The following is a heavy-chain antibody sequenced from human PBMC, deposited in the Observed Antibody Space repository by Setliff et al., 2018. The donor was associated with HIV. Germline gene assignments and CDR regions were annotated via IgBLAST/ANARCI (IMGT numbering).Heavy chain of an antibody. CDR2: FYHSGST. V-gene: IGHV4-38-2*01. CDR3: ARHTRGDYFYMDV. D-gene: IGHD4-17*01. J-gene: IGHJ6*03. CDR1: GYSISSGYY. Sequence: SETLSLTCAVSGYSISSGYYWGWVRQPPEKGLEWIGSFYHSGSTYDNPSLRRRLTLSIDTSKNHFSLNLTSVTAADTAVYYCARHTRGDYFYMDVWGKGTTVTVSS.